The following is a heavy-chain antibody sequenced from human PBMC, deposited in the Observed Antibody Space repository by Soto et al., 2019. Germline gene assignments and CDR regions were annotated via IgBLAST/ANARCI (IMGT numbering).Heavy chain of an antibody. Sequence: SETLSLTCTVSGGSISSSIYYWGWIRQPPGKGLEWIGSIYYSGSTYYNPSLKSRVTISVDTSKNQFSLKLSSVTAADTAVYYCARRDYGDYVFDYWGQGTLVTVSS. CDR3: ARRDYGDYVFDY. CDR1: GGSISSSIYY. J-gene: IGHJ4*02. CDR2: IYYSGST. V-gene: IGHV4-39*01. D-gene: IGHD4-17*01.